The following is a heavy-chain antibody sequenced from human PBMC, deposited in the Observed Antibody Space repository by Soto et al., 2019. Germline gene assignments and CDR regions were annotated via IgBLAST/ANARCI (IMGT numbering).Heavy chain of an antibody. Sequence: SLRLSCAASGFTFSSYAMSWVRQAPGKGLEWVSAITGSGGYTCYADSVKGRFTISRDNAKNTLYLQMNSLRDEDTAVYYCAKGWGIYDSESNSYIPQLDYWGRGTLVTGSS. V-gene: IGHV3-23*01. CDR2: ITGSGGYT. CDR1: GFTFSSYA. D-gene: IGHD7-27*01. CDR3: AKGWGIYDSESNSYIPQLDY. J-gene: IGHJ4*02.